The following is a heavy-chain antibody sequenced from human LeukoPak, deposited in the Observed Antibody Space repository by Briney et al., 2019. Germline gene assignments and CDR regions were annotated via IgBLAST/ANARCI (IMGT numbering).Heavy chain of an antibody. J-gene: IGHJ4*02. CDR1: GFTFDDYG. D-gene: IGHD3-10*01. Sequence: SGGSLRLSCAASGFTFDDYGMSWVRQAPGKGLEWVSGINWNGGSTGYADSVKGRFTISRDNAKNSLYLQMNSLRAEDTAVYYCAREHYYGSGSPPPYFDYWGQGTLVTVSS. CDR3: AREHYYGSGSPPPYFDY. CDR2: INWNGGST. V-gene: IGHV3-20*04.